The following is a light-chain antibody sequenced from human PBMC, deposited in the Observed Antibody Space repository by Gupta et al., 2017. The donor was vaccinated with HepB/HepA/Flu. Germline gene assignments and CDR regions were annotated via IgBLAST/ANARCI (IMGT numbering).Light chain of an antibody. CDR2: SAS. CDR3: QQIHIPRT. J-gene: IGKJ1*01. V-gene: IGKV1-39*01. CDR1: QSIANY. Sequence: DFQLTQSPSSLSAFVGDRVTITCRASQSIANYLNWYQQKPGKAPRLLIYSASSVITGVPSRFRGSGSETLFTLTITDVQPEDFAVYFCQQIHIPRTFGQGTKVEI.